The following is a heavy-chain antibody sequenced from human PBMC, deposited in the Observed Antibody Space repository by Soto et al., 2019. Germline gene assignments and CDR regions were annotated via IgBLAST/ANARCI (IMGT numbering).Heavy chain of an antibody. D-gene: IGHD1-26*01. V-gene: IGHV3-23*01. CDR1: GFTFSRYG. CDR3: AKGKGVGATPDGANC. J-gene: IGHJ4*02. Sequence: EVQVLESGGGLVQPGGSLRLSCAASGFTFSRYGMNWVRQAPGKGLEWVSGVRSDGDTTYNADSVKGRFTVSRDNFKNTVDLQMNSLRLEDTPVYYCAKGKGVGATPDGANCWGQGTLVTVSS. CDR2: VRSDGDTT.